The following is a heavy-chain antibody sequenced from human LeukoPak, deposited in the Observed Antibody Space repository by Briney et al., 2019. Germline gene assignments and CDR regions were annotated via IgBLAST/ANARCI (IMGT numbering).Heavy chain of an antibody. V-gene: IGHV4-59*01. J-gene: IGHJ1*01. D-gene: IGHD1-26*01. CDR3: AREEVGATGDHFQH. Sequence: SETLSPTCTVSGGSINTYYWSWIRHPPGKGLEWIWYIDNSERTNSNPSLKSRVAISVDTSKSQFSLKLTSVTAADTAVYYCAREEVGATGDHFQHWGQGTLVTVSS. CDR2: IDNSERT. CDR1: GGSINTYY.